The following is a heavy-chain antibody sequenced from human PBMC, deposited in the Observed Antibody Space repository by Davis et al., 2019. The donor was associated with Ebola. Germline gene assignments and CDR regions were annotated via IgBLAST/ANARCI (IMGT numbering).Heavy chain of an antibody. J-gene: IGHJ4*02. D-gene: IGHD3-10*02. CDR3: ARDSGIFGDYYFDS. CDR1: GFSFNIYG. Sequence: GESLKISCAASGFSFNIYGMYWFRQPPGKGLEWVSYIGASDEGISYADSVKGRFTISRDNAKNSVYLQMNSLRAEDTAVYYCARDSGIFGDYYFDSWGQGTLVTVSS. V-gene: IGHV3-21*05. CDR2: IGASDEGI.